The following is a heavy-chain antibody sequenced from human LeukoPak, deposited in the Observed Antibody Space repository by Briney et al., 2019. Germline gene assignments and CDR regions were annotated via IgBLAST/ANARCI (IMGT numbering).Heavy chain of an antibody. CDR3: VRDPHALDY. J-gene: IGHJ4*02. Sequence: GGSLRLSCAASGFTFSSYSMNWVRQAPGKGLEWISYITSRSSPIYYADSVKGRFTISRDNAKNSLYLQMNSLRDEDTAVYYCVRDPHALDYWGRGTLVTVSS. V-gene: IGHV3-48*02. CDR2: ITSRSSPI. CDR1: GFTFSSYS.